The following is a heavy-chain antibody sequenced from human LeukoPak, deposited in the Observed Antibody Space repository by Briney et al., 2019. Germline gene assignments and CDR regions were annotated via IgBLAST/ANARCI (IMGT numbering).Heavy chain of an antibody. D-gene: IGHD3-22*01. CDR2: INPNSGGT. Sequence: ASVKVSCKASGYTFTGYYMHWVRQAPGQGLEWMGWINPNSGGTNYAQKFQGRVTMTRDTSISTAYMELSRLRSDDTAVYYCARSADYYDSSAFDYWGQGTLVTVSS. CDR3: ARSADYYDSSAFDY. J-gene: IGHJ4*02. CDR1: GYTFTGYY. V-gene: IGHV1-2*02.